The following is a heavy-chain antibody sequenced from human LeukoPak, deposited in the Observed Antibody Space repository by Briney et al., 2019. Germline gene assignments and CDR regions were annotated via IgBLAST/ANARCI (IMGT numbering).Heavy chain of an antibody. J-gene: IGHJ4*02. V-gene: IGHV3-23*01. Sequence: TGGSLRLSCAASGFTFDDYGLSWVRQAPGKGLEWVSAISGSGENTYYADSVKGRFTISRDNSKNTLYLQMNSLRAEDTAVYYCALLMMYAIDFDSWGQGTLVTVSS. D-gene: IGHD2-8*01. CDR1: GFTFDDYG. CDR3: ALLMMYAIDFDS. CDR2: ISGSGENT.